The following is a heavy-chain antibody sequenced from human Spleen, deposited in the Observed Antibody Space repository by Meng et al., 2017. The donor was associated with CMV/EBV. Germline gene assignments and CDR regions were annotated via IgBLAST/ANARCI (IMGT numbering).Heavy chain of an antibody. CDR2: INPKSGGT. Sequence: ASVKVSCKASGYSFTDYYIHWVRLAPGQGLEWMGWINPKSGGTNYAQKFQGRVIMTRDTSISTAYMELSRLRSDDTAVYYCSTCIAAAANSPDYWGQGTLVTVSS. J-gene: IGHJ4*02. D-gene: IGHD6-13*01. CDR1: GYSFTDYY. V-gene: IGHV1-2*02. CDR3: STCIAAAANSPDY.